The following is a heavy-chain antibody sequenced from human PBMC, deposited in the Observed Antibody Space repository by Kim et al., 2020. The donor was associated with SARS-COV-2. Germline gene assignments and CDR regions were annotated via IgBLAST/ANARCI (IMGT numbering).Heavy chain of an antibody. CDR2: IIPVFGKP. CDR1: GGTFNTYA. Sequence: SVKVSCKTSGGTFNTYAISWVRQAPGQGLEWMGGIIPVFGKPKYAQRFQGRVPXXADXSTSTAYXXLXGXTXEDTAVFYCARXPXXYXXSGTYSYYFDYWGXXXLVTVS. V-gene: IGHV1-69*06. CDR3: ARXPXXYXXSGTYSYYFDY. D-gene: IGHD3-10*01. J-gene: IGHJ4*01.